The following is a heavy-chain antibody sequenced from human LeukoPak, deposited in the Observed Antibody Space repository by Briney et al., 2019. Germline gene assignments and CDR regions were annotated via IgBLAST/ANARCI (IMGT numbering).Heavy chain of an antibody. CDR3: ARRGESGHYDFWSGENWFDP. J-gene: IGHJ5*02. Sequence: PSETLSLTCTVSGGSISSYYWGWIRQPPGKGLEWIGSIYHSGSTYYNPSLKSRVTISVDTSKNQFSLKLSSVTAADTAVYYCARRGESGHYDFWSGENWFDPWGQGTLVTVSS. D-gene: IGHD3-3*01. CDR2: IYHSGST. CDR1: GGSISSYY. V-gene: IGHV4-38-2*02.